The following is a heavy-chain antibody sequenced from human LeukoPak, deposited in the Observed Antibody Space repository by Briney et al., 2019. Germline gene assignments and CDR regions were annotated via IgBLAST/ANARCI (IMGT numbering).Heavy chain of an antibody. CDR3: VRDIRDSFGWGWYFDL. Sequence: PGGSLRLPCVASGFTFSSTTMGWVRQAPGRGLEWVSSITAIDGRTYYADSVRGRFTISRENGKNSLYLQMNSLRAEDTAVYYCVRDIRDSFGWGWYFDLWGRGTLVTVSS. D-gene: IGHD3-16*01. V-gene: IGHV3-23*01. CDR1: GFTFSSTT. CDR2: ITAIDGRT. J-gene: IGHJ2*01.